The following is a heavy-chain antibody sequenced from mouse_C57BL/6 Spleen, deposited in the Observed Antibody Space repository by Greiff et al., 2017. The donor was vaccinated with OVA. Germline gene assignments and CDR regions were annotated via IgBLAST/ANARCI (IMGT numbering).Heavy chain of an antibody. CDR2: IDPGNGDT. D-gene: IGHD2-3*01. V-gene: IGHV14-4*01. CDR1: GFNIKDAC. J-gene: IGHJ3*01. Sequence: DVQLQESGAELVRPGASVKLSCTASGFNIKDACMHWVKQRPEQGLEWIGWIDPGNGDTEYDSKFKGKATLTADTSSNTAYLQLSSLTSEDTAVYYCTLGYFTFAYWGQGTLVTVSA. CDR3: TLGYFTFAY.